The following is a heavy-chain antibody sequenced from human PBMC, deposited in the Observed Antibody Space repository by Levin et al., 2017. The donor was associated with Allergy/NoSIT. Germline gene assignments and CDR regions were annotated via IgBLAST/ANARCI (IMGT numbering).Heavy chain of an antibody. CDR1: GFTFSSFW. J-gene: IGHJ4*02. CDR2: IKHDGSEK. CDR3: ARDVMNLDY. Sequence: GGSLRLSCTASGFTFSSFWMGWVRQAPGKGLEWVANIKHDGSEKFYLDSVKGRFTISRDNAKNSLYLQMNTLRAEDTAVYYCARDVMNLDYWGQGTLVTVSS. V-gene: IGHV3-7*01. D-gene: IGHD1-14*01.